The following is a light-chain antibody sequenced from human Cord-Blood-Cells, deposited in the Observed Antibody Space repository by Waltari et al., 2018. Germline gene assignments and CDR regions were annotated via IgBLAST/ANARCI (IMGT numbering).Light chain of an antibody. J-gene: IGLJ3*02. Sequence: QPVQTQPPSASGTHGQSVTISCSGCSSNIGRTSVYWDKQLPGTPPKPLIYRNNQRPSGVPDRFSGSKSGTSASLAISGLRSEDEADYYCAAWDDSLSGRVFGGGTKLTVL. V-gene: IGLV1-47*01. CDR1: SSNIGRTS. CDR2: RNN. CDR3: AAWDDSLSGRV.